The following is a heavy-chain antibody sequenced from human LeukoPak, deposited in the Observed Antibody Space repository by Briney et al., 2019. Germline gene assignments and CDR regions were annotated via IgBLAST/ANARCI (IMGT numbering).Heavy chain of an antibody. CDR3: ARVEALYYYDSSGSKSFKP. CDR1: GGSFSGYY. CDR2: INHSGST. D-gene: IGHD3-22*01. V-gene: IGHV4-34*01. J-gene: IGHJ5*02. Sequence: SETLSLTCAVYGGSFSGYYWSWIRQPPGKGLGWIGEINHSGSTNYNPSLKSRVTISVDTSKNQFSLKLSSVTAADTAVYYCARVEALYYYDSSGSKSFKPWGQGTLVTVSS.